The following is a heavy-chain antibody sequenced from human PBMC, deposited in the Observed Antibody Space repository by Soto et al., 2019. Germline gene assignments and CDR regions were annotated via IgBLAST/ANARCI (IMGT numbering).Heavy chain of an antibody. CDR1: GGSISSYY. Sequence: PSETLSLTCTVSGGSISSYYWTWIRQPPGKGLEWIGYIYYSGSTNYNPSLQGRVTMTTDTSTSTAYMELRSLRSDDTAVYYCARDEPMIVVVNDYWGQGTLVTVSS. J-gene: IGHJ4*02. D-gene: IGHD3-22*01. CDR3: ARDEPMIVVVNDY. CDR2: IYYSGST. V-gene: IGHV4-59*01.